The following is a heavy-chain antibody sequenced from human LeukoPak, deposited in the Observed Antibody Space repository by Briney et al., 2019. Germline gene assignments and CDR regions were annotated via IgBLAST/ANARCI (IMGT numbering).Heavy chain of an antibody. J-gene: IGHJ4*02. CDR3: AREGYYDSSGSIDY. V-gene: IGHV3-11*01. Sequence: GSLSLSCAASGFPFSYYYMSWIRQAPGKGLEWVSYISSSGSTIYYADSVKGRFTISRDNAKNSLYLQMNRLRAEDTAVYYCAREGYYDSSGSIDYWGQGTLVTVSS. CDR1: GFPFSYYY. D-gene: IGHD3-22*01. CDR2: ISSSGSTI.